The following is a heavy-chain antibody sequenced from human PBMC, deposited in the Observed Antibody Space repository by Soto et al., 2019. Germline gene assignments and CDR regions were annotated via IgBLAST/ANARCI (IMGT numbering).Heavy chain of an antibody. J-gene: IGHJ4*02. Sequence: SETLSLTCTVSGGSISDYYWTWIRQPAGKGLEWVGRIYTSGSTNYNPSLKNRVTMSIDTSKRQFSLELRSVTAADTAIYYCASRYCSSTACYGYLQYWGQGTLVTVSS. CDR3: ASRYCSSTACYGYLQY. CDR1: GGSISDYY. D-gene: IGHD2-2*01. V-gene: IGHV4-4*07. CDR2: IYTSGST.